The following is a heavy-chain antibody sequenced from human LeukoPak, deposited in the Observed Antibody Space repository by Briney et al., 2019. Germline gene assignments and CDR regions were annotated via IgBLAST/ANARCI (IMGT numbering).Heavy chain of an antibody. CDR1: GYTFTGYY. Sequence: ALVKVSCKASGYTFTGYYIHWVRQGPGQGLEWMGWINPNSGGANYAQKFQGRVTMARDTSISTAYMELTRLNTDDTAVYYCARRAVYYYYGMDVWGQGSTVTISS. CDR3: ARRAVYYYYGMDV. V-gene: IGHV1-2*02. CDR2: INPNSGGA. J-gene: IGHJ6*02. D-gene: IGHD6-25*01.